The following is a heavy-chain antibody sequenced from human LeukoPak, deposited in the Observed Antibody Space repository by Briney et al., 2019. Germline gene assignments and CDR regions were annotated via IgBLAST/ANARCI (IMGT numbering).Heavy chain of an antibody. Sequence: ASVKVSCKVSGYTLTELSMHWVRQAPGKGLEWMGGFDPEDGETIYAQKFQGRVTMTEDTSTDTAYMELSSLRSEDTAVYYCARVSLIREWNDYGDYWVQVFDYWGQGTLVTVSS. V-gene: IGHV1-24*01. CDR1: GYTLTELS. J-gene: IGHJ4*02. CDR3: ARVSLIREWNDYGDYWVQVFDY. CDR2: FDPEDGET. D-gene: IGHD4-17*01.